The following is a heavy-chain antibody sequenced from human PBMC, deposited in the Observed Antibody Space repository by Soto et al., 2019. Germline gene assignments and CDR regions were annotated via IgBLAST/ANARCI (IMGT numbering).Heavy chain of an antibody. J-gene: IGHJ4*02. CDR3: AGSSDDGRDN. V-gene: IGHV3-21*01. CDR1: GFSLSDYS. CDR2: ISSSSSFI. D-gene: IGHD1-26*01. Sequence: EVQLVESGGGLVQPGGPLRLSCAASGFSLSDYSMNWIRQAPGKGLEWVASISSSSSFIHYAESMKGRFTISRDNAKNSLYLQMNSLSAEDTAVYYCAGSSDDGRDNWGQGTLVTVSS.